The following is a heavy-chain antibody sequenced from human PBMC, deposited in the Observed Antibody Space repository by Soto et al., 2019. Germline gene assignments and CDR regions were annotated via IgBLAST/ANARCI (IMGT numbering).Heavy chain of an antibody. D-gene: IGHD6-13*01. Sequence: LRLSCAASGFTVSSNYMSWVRQAPGKGLEWVSVIYSGGSTYYADSVKGRFTISRDNSKNTLYLQMNSLRAEDTAVYYCASQVSSSWRNAFDIWGQGTMVTV. CDR2: IYSGGST. CDR1: GFTVSSNY. CDR3: ASQVSSSWRNAFDI. J-gene: IGHJ3*02. V-gene: IGHV3-53*01.